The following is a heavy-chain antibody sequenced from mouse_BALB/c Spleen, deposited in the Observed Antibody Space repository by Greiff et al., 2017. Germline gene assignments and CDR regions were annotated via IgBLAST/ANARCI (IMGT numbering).Heavy chain of an antibody. J-gene: IGHJ2*01. V-gene: IGHV5-17*02. D-gene: IGHD1-2*01. CDR2: ISSGSSTI. CDR1: GFTFSSFG. CDR3: ARSDDYYGPDY. Sequence: EVHLVESGGGLVQPGGSRKLSCAASGFTFSSFGMHWVRQAPEKGLEWVAYISSGSSTIYYEDTVKGRFTISRDNPKNTLFLQMTSLRSEDTAMYYCARSDDYYGPDYWGQGTTLTVSA.